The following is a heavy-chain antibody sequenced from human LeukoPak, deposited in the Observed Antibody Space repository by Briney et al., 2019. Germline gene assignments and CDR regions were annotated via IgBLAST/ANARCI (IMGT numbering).Heavy chain of an antibody. J-gene: IGHJ5*02. D-gene: IGHD5-18*01. CDR2: IYYSGST. V-gene: IGHV4-59*01. CDR3: ARDDAGTAQWFDP. CDR1: GGSISSYY. Sequence: PSETVSLTCTVSGGSISSYYWSWIRQPPGKGLEWIGYIYYSGSTNYNPSLKSRVTISVDTSKNQFSLKLSSVTAADTAVYYCARDDAGTAQWFDPWGQGTLVTVSS.